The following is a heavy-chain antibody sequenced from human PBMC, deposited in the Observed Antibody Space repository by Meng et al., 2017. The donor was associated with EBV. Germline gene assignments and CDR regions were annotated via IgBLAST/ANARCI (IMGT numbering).Heavy chain of an antibody. CDR2: MNPNSGNT. D-gene: IGHD2-15*01. V-gene: IGHV1-8*01. CDR1: GYTFTSYD. CDR3: ARGRGVYCSGGSCYPGWFDP. J-gene: IGHJ5*02. Sequence: LVQSGAGGKKPGASVKVSCKASGYTFTSYDINWVRQATGQGLEWMGWMNPNSGNTGYAQKFQGRVTMTRNTSISTAYMELSSLRSEDTAVYYCARGRGVYCSGGSCYPGWFDPWGQGTLVTVSS.